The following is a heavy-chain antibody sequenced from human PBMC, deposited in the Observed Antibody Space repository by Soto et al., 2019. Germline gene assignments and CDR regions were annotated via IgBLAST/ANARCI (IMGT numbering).Heavy chain of an antibody. CDR1: GFSLNTGGLG. Sequence: QITLKESGPTLVKPTQTLTLTCTFSGFSLNTGGLGVGWIRQPPGKALEWLALIYWDGDKRYSPSLKSRLSITKDPANHQVVLPQTDIDPVDTGAYYRAHSRCGGHGLRSYSSHCYYGMDVWGQGPTVTVSS. CDR3: AHSRCGGHGLRSYSSHCYYGMDV. D-gene: IGHD2-21*01. V-gene: IGHV2-5*02. J-gene: IGHJ6*02. CDR2: IYWDGDK.